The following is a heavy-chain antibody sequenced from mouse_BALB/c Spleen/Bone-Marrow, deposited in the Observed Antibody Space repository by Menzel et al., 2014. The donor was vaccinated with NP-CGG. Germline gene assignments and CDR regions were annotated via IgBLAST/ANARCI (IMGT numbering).Heavy chain of an antibody. D-gene: IGHD2-14*01. Sequence: QVQLQQSGAELVRPGTSVKVSCKASGYAFTNYLIEWVKQRPGQGLEWIGVINPGSGGTSYNEKFKGKATLTADKSSSTAYMQLSSLTSDDSAVYFCARGDYRYDGFAYWGQGTLVTVSA. CDR1: GYAFTNYL. J-gene: IGHJ3*01. CDR3: ARGDYRYDGFAY. CDR2: INPGSGGT. V-gene: IGHV1-54*01.